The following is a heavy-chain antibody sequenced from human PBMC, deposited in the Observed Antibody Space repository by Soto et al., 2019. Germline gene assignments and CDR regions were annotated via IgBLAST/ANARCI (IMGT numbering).Heavy chain of an antibody. Sequence: GGSLRLSCAASGFTANSNYMSWVRQAPGKGLEWVSVIYSGGSTYYADSVKGRFTISRDNSKNTLYLQMNSLRAEDTAVYYRARGTMATIHYYYGMDVWGQGTTVTVSS. CDR2: IYSGGST. V-gene: IGHV3-53*01. J-gene: IGHJ6*02. D-gene: IGHD5-12*01. CDR3: ARGTMATIHYYYGMDV. CDR1: GFTANSNY.